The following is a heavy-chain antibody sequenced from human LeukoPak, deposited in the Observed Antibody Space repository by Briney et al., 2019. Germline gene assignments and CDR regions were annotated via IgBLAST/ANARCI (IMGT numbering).Heavy chain of an antibody. CDR3: RGYSSRIYYFDY. V-gene: IGHV4-4*07. CDR1: GGSISSYY. J-gene: IGHJ4*02. CDR2: IYTSGST. Sequence: SETLSLTCTVSGGSISSYYWSWIRQPAGKGLEWIGRIYTSGSTNYNPSLKSRVTMSVDTSKNQFSLKLSSVTAADTAVYYCRGYSSRIYYFDYWGQGTLVTVSS. D-gene: IGHD6-13*01.